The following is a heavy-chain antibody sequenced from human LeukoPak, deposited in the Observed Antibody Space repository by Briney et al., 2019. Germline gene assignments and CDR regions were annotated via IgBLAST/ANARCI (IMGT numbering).Heavy chain of an antibody. CDR3: ARGAGYNYPYYFDY. CDR1: GFTVSSNY. J-gene: IGHJ4*02. CDR2: IYGGGNI. Sequence: GGSLRLSCAASGFTVSSNYMSWVRQAPGKGLEWVSVIYGGGNIYYADSVKGRFTISRDNSKNTLYLQMNSLRAEDTAVYYCARGAGYNYPYYFDYWGQGTLVTVSS. V-gene: IGHV3-53*01. D-gene: IGHD5-24*01.